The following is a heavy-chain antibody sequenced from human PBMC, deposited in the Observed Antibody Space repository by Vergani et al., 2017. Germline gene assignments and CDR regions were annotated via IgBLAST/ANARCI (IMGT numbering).Heavy chain of an antibody. CDR1: AYSISSTYY. Sequence: QVQLQESGPGLVKPSETLSLTCAVSAYSISSTYYWGWIRQPPGKGLEWIGNIYHTGRAYYNPSLKSRVTISVDTSKNQFSLKLCSVTAADTAVYYCARHRGDYDRGGMDVWGQGTTVTVSS. D-gene: IGHD4-17*01. CDR3: ARHRGDYDRGGMDV. V-gene: IGHV4-38-2*01. CDR2: IYHTGRA. J-gene: IGHJ6*02.